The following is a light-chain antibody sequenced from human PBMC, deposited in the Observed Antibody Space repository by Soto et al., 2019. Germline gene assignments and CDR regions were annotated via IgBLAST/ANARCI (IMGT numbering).Light chain of an antibody. Sequence: DIQMTQSPSSLSASVGDRVTITCQASQDISNYLNWYQQKPGKAPKLLIYDASNFETGVPSRFSGSGSGTDFTFTISSLQPEDIATYYCQQYDNLPALTFGPGTKVDIK. CDR1: QDISNY. CDR2: DAS. J-gene: IGKJ3*01. V-gene: IGKV1-33*01. CDR3: QQYDNLPALT.